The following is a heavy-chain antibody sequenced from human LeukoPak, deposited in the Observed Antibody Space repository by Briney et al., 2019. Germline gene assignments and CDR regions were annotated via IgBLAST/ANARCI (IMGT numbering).Heavy chain of an antibody. CDR2: IQFDGSNE. CDR1: GFIFSTYG. V-gene: IGHV3-30*02. CDR3: AKQFRTTVTTWPLDY. J-gene: IGHJ4*02. Sequence: PGGSLRLSCTASGFIFSTYGMHWVRQAPGKGLEWVAFIQFDGSNEFYADSVKGRFTISRDNSKNSLYLQMNSLRAEDTAVYYCAKQFRTTVTTWPLDYWGQGTLVTVSS. D-gene: IGHD4-11*01.